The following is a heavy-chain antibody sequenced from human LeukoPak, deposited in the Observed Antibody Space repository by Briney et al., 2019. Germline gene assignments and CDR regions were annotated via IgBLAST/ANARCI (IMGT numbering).Heavy chain of an antibody. CDR1: GGSFSGYY. J-gene: IGHJ5*02. Sequence: SETLSLTCAVYGGSFSGYYWSWIRQPPGKGLEWIGEINHSGSTNYNPSLKSRVTISVDMSKNQFSLKLSSVTAADTAVYYCARGVDGSGSYSRYNWFDPWGQGTLVTVSS. CDR2: INHSGST. D-gene: IGHD3-10*01. V-gene: IGHV4-34*01. CDR3: ARGVDGSGSYSRYNWFDP.